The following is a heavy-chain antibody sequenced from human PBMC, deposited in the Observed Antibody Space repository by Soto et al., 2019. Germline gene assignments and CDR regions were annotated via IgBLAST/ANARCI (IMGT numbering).Heavy chain of an antibody. CDR3: AKVVHCSGGSCYRENRPFDY. J-gene: IGHJ4*02. CDR1: GFTFSSYA. V-gene: IGHV3-23*01. CDR2: ISGSGGST. Sequence: GGSLRLSCAASGFTFSSYAMSWVRQAPGKGLEWVSAISGSGGSTYYADSVKGRFTISRDNSKNTLYLQMNSLRSEDTAVYYCAKVVHCSGGSCYRENRPFDYWGQGTLVTVSS. D-gene: IGHD2-15*01.